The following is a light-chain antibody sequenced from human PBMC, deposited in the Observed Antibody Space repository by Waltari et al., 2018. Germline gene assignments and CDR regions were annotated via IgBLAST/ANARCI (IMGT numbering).Light chain of an antibody. Sequence: EIVLTQSPATLSLSPGERATLSCRASQSVGNYLAWYQQKPGQAPRLLIYDASNRATGIPARFSGSGSETDFTLTISSLEPEDFAVYYCQQRSNWSPALTFGGGTKVEIK. CDR2: DAS. CDR1: QSVGNY. CDR3: QQRSNWSPALT. V-gene: IGKV3-11*01. J-gene: IGKJ4*01.